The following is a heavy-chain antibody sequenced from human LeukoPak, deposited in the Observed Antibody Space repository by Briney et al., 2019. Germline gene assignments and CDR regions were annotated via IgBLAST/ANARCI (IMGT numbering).Heavy chain of an antibody. CDR2: INHSGST. CDR3: ARRRVRVTNWGSFDY. D-gene: IGHD7-27*01. J-gene: IGHJ4*02. V-gene: IGHV4-34*01. CDR1: GGSFSGYY. Sequence: SETLSLTCAVYGGSFSGYYWSWIRQPPGKGLEWIGEINHSGSTNHNPSLKSRVTILADTPNNQFSLRLSSVTAADTALYYCARRRVRVTNWGSFDYWGQGTLVTVSS.